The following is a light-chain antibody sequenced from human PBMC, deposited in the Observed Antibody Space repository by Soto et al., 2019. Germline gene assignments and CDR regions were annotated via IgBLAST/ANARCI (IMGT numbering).Light chain of an antibody. CDR2: EVS. V-gene: IGLV2-14*01. J-gene: IGLJ3*02. Sequence: QSALTQPASVSGSPGQSITISCSGTSSDVGDYNDVSWYQQHPGKAPKLMIYEVSNRPSGVSNRFSGSKSGNTASLTISGLQAEDEADYYCSSYTSSNTWVFGGGTKLTVL. CDR3: SSYTSSNTWV. CDR1: SSDVGDYND.